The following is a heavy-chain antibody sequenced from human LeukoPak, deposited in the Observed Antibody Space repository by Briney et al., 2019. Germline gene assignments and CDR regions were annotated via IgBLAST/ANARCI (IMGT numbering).Heavy chain of an antibody. CDR1: GFTFSNYA. J-gene: IGHJ2*01. CDR3: AKGATGNYWYFDL. CDR2: ISGSGAST. Sequence: PGGSLRLSCAASGFTFSNYAMSWVRQAPGKGPEWVSAISGSGASTYSADSVKGRFTISRDNSKNTLYLQMNSLRAEDTAIYYCAKGATGNYWYFDLWGRGTLVTVSS. V-gene: IGHV3-23*01. D-gene: IGHD1-1*01.